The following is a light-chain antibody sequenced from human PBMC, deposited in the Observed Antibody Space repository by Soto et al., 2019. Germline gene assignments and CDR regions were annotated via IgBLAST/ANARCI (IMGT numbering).Light chain of an antibody. CDR1: SSDVGGYSY. V-gene: IGLV2-14*01. J-gene: IGLJ2*01. CDR2: EVS. CDR3: SSYTSSSTVV. Sequence: QSALTQPASVSGSPGQSITISCTGTSSDVGGYSYVSWYQQHPGKAPKLMIYEVSNRPSGVSNRFSGSKSGNTASLTISGLQAEDEADYYCSSYTSSSTVVFGGGTQLTVL.